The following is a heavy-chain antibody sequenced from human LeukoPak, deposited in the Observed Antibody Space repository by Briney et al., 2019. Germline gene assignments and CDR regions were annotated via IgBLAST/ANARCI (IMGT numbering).Heavy chain of an antibody. CDR3: ARWTGSVTARNYYYYMDV. Sequence: PSETLSLTCTVSGGSVRRGNYYWTWIRQPAGSGLEWIGRIDTSGTTDYNPALRTRVTISVDASRNQFSLNLSSVTAADTAVYYCARWTGSVTARNYYYYMDVWGEGTTVTVSS. J-gene: IGHJ6*03. V-gene: IGHV4-61*02. D-gene: IGHD6-6*01. CDR1: GGSVRRGNYY. CDR2: IDTSGTT.